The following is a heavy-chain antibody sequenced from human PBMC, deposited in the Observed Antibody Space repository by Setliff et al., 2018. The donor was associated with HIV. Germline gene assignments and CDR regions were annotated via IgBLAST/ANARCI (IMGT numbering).Heavy chain of an antibody. CDR3: ARDRHSSGLGSYGS. D-gene: IGHD3-10*01. Sequence: SETLSLTCTISGGSFGVYRWSWSRQSAGRGMEWIGRIDSSETTDYKPYLKGRVAISVDTSRNQFSLRVTSVTAADTAVYFCARDRHSSGLGSYGSWGPGILVTVSS. V-gene: IGHV4-4*07. CDR2: IDSSETT. J-gene: IGHJ5*02. CDR1: GGSFGVYR.